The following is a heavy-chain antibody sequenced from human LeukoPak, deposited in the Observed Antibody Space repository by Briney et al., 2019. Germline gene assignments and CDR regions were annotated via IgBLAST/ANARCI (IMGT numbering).Heavy chain of an antibody. CDR2: INLSGGGT. CDR3: ARSPDIVVVPAASTEPIGWFDP. V-gene: IGHV1-46*01. CDR1: GDTFSNDY. Sequence: ASVKVSCKASGDTFSNDYIHWVRQAPGQGLEWMGIINLSGGGTNYIQKSRGRVTMTRDTSTSTVYMELTSLRSEDTAVYYCARSPDIVVVPAASTEPIGWFDPWGQGTLVTVSS. D-gene: IGHD2-2*01. J-gene: IGHJ5*02.